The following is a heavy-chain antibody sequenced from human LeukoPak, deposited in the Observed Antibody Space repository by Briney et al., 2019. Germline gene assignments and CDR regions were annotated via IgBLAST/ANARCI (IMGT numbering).Heavy chain of an antibody. CDR3: ARVSSSSSWYSTTTEYYFDY. V-gene: IGHV3-48*03. Sequence: GGSLRLSCAASGFTFSSDEMNWVRQAPGKGLEWVSYISSSGSTIYYADSVKGRFTISRENAKNSLYLQMNSLRAEDTAVYYCARVSSSSSWYSTTTEYYFDYWGQGTLVTVSS. CDR2: ISSSGSTI. CDR1: GFTFSSDE. D-gene: IGHD6-13*01. J-gene: IGHJ4*02.